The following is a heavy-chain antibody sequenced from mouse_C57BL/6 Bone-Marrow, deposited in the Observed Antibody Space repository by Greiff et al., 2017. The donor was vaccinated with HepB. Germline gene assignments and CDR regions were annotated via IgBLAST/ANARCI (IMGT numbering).Heavy chain of an antibody. CDR3: ARSYFGSSQSFDY. J-gene: IGHJ2*01. CDR1: GFTFSSFG. V-gene: IGHV5-17*02. CDR2: ISSASSSI. D-gene: IGHD1-1*01. Sequence: EVQGVESGGGLVQPGGSRKLSCAASGFTFSSFGLHWVRQAPDKGLEWVAYISSASSSIYYADTVKGRFTISRDNHKNTLFLQMTSLRSEDTAMYYCARSYFGSSQSFDYWGQGTTLTVSS.